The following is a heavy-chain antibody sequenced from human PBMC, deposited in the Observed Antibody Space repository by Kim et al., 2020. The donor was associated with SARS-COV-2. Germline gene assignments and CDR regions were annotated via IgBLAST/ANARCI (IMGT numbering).Heavy chain of an antibody. D-gene: IGHD3-10*01. V-gene: IGHV5-10-1*01. J-gene: IGHJ6*02. CDR2: IDPSDSYT. CDR1: GYSFTSYW. CDR3: ARGEYYDGSGGHHYYYYGMDV. Sequence: GESLKISCKGSGYSFTSYWISWVRQMPGKGLEWMGRIDPSDSYTNYSPSFQGHVTISADKSISTAYLQWSSLKASDTAMYYCARGEYYDGSGGHHYYYYGMDVWGQGTTVTVSS.